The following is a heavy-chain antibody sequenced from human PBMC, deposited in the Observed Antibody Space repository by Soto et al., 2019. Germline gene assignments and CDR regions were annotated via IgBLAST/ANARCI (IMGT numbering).Heavy chain of an antibody. CDR3: VKGNQLLRYYFEF. D-gene: IGHD2-15*01. CDR2: ITSDGDST. Sequence: GGSLRLSCSVSGFTFSNYAMHWVRQAPGKGLEYVSGITSDGDSTWHADSEKDRFTISRDNSKNTLFLQMSSLRVEDTAIYFCVKGNQLLRYYFEFWGPGTLVTLSS. V-gene: IGHV3-64D*06. CDR1: GFTFSNYA. J-gene: IGHJ4*01.